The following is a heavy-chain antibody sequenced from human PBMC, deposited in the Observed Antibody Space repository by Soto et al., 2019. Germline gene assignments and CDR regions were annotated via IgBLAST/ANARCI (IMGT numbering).Heavy chain of an antibody. D-gene: IGHD3-22*01. J-gene: IGHJ3*02. Sequence: PGESLNISCKGSGYSFTSYWIGWVRQMPGKGLEWMGIIYPGDSDTRYSPSFQGQVTTSADKSISTAFLQWSSLNASDIAMYYCSRLRGDYYDSSGHPAAFDIWGQGTMVTVSS. CDR2: IYPGDSDT. V-gene: IGHV5-51*01. CDR3: SRLRGDYYDSSGHPAAFDI. CDR1: GYSFTSYW.